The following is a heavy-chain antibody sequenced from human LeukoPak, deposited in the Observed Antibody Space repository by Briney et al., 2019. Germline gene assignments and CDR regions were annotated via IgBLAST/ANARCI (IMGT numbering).Heavy chain of an antibody. CDR2: INPRGGST. CDR3: ARGWLAETTVVTPYNY. CDR1: GYTLTELS. D-gene: IGHD4-23*01. J-gene: IGHJ4*02. V-gene: IGHV1-46*01. Sequence: ASVKVSCKVSGYTLTELSMHWVRQAPGQGLEWMGIINPRGGSTNYAQEFQGRVTMTRGTSTSAVYMELSSLTSEDTAVYYCARGWLAETTVVTPYNYWGQGTLVTVSS.